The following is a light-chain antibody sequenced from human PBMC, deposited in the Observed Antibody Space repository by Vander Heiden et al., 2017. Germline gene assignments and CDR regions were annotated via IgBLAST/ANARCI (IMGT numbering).Light chain of an antibody. J-gene: IGKJ1*01. CDR1: QSVLYSSNNKNY. CDR3: QQYYSTPS. V-gene: IGKV4-1*01. CDR2: WAS. Sequence: DIVINQSPDSLAVSLRERPAINCKSSQSVLYSSNNKNYLAWYQQKPGQPPKLLIYWASTRESGVPDRFSGSGSGTDFTRTISSLQAEDVAVYYCQQYYSTPSFGQGTKVEIK.